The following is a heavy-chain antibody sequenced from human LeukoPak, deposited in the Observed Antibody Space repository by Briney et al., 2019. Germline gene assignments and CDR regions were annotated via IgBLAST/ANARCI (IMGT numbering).Heavy chain of an antibody. V-gene: IGHV3-30*02. Sequence: GGSLRLFCAASGFTFSSYGMHWVRQAPGKGLEWVAFIRYDGSNKYYADSVKGRFTISRDNSKNTLYLQMNSLRAEDTAVYYCAKAPSITMVRGVISYYYGMDVWGQGTTVTVSS. CDR3: AKAPSITMVRGVISYYYGMDV. J-gene: IGHJ6*02. D-gene: IGHD3-10*01. CDR2: IRYDGSNK. CDR1: GFTFSSYG.